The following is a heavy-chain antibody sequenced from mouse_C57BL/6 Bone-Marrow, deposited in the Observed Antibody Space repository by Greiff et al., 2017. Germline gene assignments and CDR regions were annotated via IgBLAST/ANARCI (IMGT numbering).Heavy chain of an antibody. V-gene: IGHV1-55*01. CDR3: ASPLYWYFDV. CDR1: GYTFTSYW. Sequence: VQLQQPGAELVKPGASVKMSCKASGYTFTSYWITWVKQRPGQGLEWIGDIYPGSGSTNYNEKFKSKATLTVDTSSSTAYMQLSSLTSEDPAVYYCASPLYWYFDVWGTGTTVTVSS. CDR2: IYPGSGST. J-gene: IGHJ1*03.